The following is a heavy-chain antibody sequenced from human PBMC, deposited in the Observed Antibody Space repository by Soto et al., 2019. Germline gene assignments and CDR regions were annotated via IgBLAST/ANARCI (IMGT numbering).Heavy chain of an antibody. Sequence: SETLSLTCTVSGGSISSYYWSWIRQPPGKGLEWIGYIYYSGSTNYNPSLKSRVTISVDTSKNQFSLKLSSVTAADTAVYYCAASAGSNCFDPWGQGTLVTVSS. J-gene: IGHJ5*02. D-gene: IGHD3-3*01. CDR2: IYYSGST. CDR1: GGSISSYY. V-gene: IGHV4-59*08. CDR3: AASAGSNCFDP.